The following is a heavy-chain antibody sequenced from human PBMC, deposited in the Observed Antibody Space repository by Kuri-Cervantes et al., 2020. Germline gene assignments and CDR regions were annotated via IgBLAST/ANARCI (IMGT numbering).Heavy chain of an antibody. D-gene: IGHD3-10*01. CDR3: ARGVGWFDP. V-gene: IGHV4-38-2*01. Sequence: SETLSLTCAVSGYSISSGYYWGWIRQPPGKGLEWIGYIYYSGSTNYNPSLKSRVTISVDTSKNQFSLKLSSVTAADTAVYYCARGVGWFDPWGQGTLVTVSS. CDR2: IYYSGST. J-gene: IGHJ5*02. CDR1: GYSISSGYY.